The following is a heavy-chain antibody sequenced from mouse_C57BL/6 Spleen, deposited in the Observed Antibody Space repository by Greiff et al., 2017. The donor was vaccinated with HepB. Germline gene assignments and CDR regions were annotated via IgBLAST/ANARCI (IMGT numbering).Heavy chain of an antibody. CDR2: ILPGSGST. V-gene: IGHV1-9*01. CDR1: GYTFTGYW. J-gene: IGHJ2*01. D-gene: IGHD1-1*01. Sequence: QVQLQQSGAELMKPGASVKLSCKATGYTFTGYWIEWVKQRPGHGLEWIGEILPGSGSTNSNEKFKGKATFTADTSSNTAYMQRSSLTTEDSAIYYCARRRHYYGSSYPFDYWGQGTTLTVSS. CDR3: ARRRHYYGSSYPFDY.